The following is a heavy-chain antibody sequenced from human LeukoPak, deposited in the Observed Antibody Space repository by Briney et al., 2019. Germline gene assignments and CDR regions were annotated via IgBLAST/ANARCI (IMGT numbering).Heavy chain of an antibody. CDR3: AKGGSYYEDYFDY. Sequence: GGSLRLSCAASGFTFSSYAMSWVRQAPGKGLEWVSAISGSGGSTYYADSVKGRFTISRDNTKNTLYLQMNSLRAEDTAVYYCAKGGSYYEDYFDYWGQGTLVTVSS. CDR2: ISGSGGST. CDR1: GFTFSSYA. D-gene: IGHD3-22*01. J-gene: IGHJ4*02. V-gene: IGHV3-23*01.